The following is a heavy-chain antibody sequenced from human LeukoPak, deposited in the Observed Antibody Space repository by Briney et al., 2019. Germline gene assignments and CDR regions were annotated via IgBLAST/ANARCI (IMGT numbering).Heavy chain of an antibody. CDR2: IDSDGSGT. CDR1: GFTFSSYW. CDR3: ARGNYHGMDV. Sequence: GESLRLSCAASGFTFSSYWMHWVRQAPGKGLVWVSRIDSDGSGTRDADSVKGRFTISRDNAKNTLYLQMNSLRAEDTAVYYRARGNYHGMDVWGQGTTVTVSS. V-gene: IGHV3-74*01. J-gene: IGHJ6*02.